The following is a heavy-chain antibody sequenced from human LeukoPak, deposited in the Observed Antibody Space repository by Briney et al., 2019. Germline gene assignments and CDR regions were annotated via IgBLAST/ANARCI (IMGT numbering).Heavy chain of an antibody. CDR3: ARAKGTGFLEWLRVFDY. V-gene: IGHV1-24*01. J-gene: IGHJ4*02. CDR2: FDPEDGET. CDR1: GYTLTELS. Sequence: ASVKVCCKVSGYTLTELSLHWVRQAPGKGLEGMGGFDPEDGETIYAQKFQGRVTMTRDMSTSTVYMELSSLRSEDTAVYYCARAKGTGFLEWLRVFDYWGQGTLVTVSS. D-gene: IGHD3-3*01.